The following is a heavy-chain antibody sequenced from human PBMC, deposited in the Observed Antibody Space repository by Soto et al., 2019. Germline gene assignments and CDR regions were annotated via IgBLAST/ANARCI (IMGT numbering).Heavy chain of an antibody. CDR3: ARDPVDTAMVTPPYFDY. V-gene: IGHV1-69*13. Sequence: GASVKVSCKASGGTFSSYAISWVRQAPGQGLEWMGGIIPIFGTANYAQKFQGRVTITADESTSTAYMELSSLRSEDTAVYYCARDPVDTAMVTPPYFDYWGQGTLVTVSS. CDR2: IIPIFGTA. J-gene: IGHJ4*02. CDR1: GGTFSSYA. D-gene: IGHD5-18*01.